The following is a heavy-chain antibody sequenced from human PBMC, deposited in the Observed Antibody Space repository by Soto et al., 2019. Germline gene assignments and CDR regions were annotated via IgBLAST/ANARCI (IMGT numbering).Heavy chain of an antibody. Sequence: QVQLVQSGAEVKKPGASVKVSCKASGYTFTNYGISWVRQAPGQGLEWMGWISAYNGNINYAQKLQGRVTMTTDTSTSTAYMELRSLRSDDTAMYDCASSYCGSNCYPNLPLDYYYYGMDVWGQGTTVTVSS. CDR1: GYTFTNYG. V-gene: IGHV1-18*01. CDR3: ASSYCGSNCYPNLPLDYYYYGMDV. J-gene: IGHJ6*02. D-gene: IGHD2-21*02. CDR2: ISAYNGNI.